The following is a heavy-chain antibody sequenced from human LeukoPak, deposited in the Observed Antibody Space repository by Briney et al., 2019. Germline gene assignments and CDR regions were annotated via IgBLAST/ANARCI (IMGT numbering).Heavy chain of an antibody. D-gene: IGHD4-17*01. CDR2: ISYDGSNK. Sequence: GRSLRLSCAASGFTFSSYGMHWVRQAPGKGLEWVAVISYDGSNKYYADSVKGRFTISRDNSKNTLYLQMNSLRAEDTAVYYCAKEGDYVMGYYFDYWGQGTLVTVSS. V-gene: IGHV3-30*18. CDR1: GFTFSSYG. CDR3: AKEGDYVMGYYFDY. J-gene: IGHJ4*02.